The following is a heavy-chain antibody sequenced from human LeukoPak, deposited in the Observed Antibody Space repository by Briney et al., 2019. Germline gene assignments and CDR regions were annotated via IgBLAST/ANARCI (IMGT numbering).Heavy chain of an antibody. CDR1: RFTFSRFG. D-gene: IGHD1-1*01. V-gene: IGHV3-21*01. CDR3: ARDPYNGAYSEGYYYYYMDV. Sequence: GGSLRLSCAASRFTFSRFGMHWVRQAPGKGLEWVSSISSSSSYIYYADSVKGRFTISRDNAKNSLYLQMNSLRVEDTAIYYCARDPYNGAYSEGYYYYYMDVWGKGTTVTVSS. CDR2: ISSSSSYI. J-gene: IGHJ6*03.